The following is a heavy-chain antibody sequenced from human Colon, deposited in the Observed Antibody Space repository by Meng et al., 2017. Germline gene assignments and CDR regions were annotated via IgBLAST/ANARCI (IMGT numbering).Heavy chain of an antibody. J-gene: IGHJ4*02. V-gene: IGHV1-8*01. Sequence: QVQLEQSGAEVKTPGVSVKVSCKASGYTFVSDEINWVRQATGQGLEWMGYINPNSGDTVYAQKFQGRVSMTRDTSKTTSYMELTSLTSDDSAVYYCARGKEWWLDMSRGFDYWGQGTLVTVSS. CDR1: GYTFVSDE. D-gene: IGHD6-19*01. CDR3: ARGKEWWLDMSRGFDY. CDR2: INPNSGDT.